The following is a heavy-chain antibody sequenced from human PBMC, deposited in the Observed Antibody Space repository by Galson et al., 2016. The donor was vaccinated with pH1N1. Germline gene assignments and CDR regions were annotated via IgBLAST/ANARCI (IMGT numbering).Heavy chain of an antibody. J-gene: IGHJ3*02. D-gene: IGHD2-15*01. Sequence: QSGAEVKKPGESLKISCKGSGYSFTSYWIGWVRQMPGKGLEWMGIIYPGDSDTRYSPSLQGQVTISADKSISTAYLQWSSLKASDTAMYYCASGGYCSGGSCYSAAFDIWGQGTMVTVSS. CDR2: IYPGDSDT. CDR1: GYSFTSYW. CDR3: ASGGYCSGGSCYSAAFDI. V-gene: IGHV5-51*03.